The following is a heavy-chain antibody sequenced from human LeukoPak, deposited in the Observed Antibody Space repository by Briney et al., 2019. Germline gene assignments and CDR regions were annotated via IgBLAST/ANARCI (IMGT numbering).Heavy chain of an antibody. CDR2: ISGSGGST. Sequence: GGSLRLSCAASGFTFSSYVMTWVRQAPGKGLEWVSTISGSGGSTYYADSVKGRFTISRDNSKNTLYLQMNTLRAEDTAVYYCAKAVEARKSDAFDIWGQGTTVTVSS. V-gene: IGHV3-23*01. D-gene: IGHD1-26*01. CDR3: AKAVEARKSDAFDI. CDR1: GFTFSSYV. J-gene: IGHJ3*02.